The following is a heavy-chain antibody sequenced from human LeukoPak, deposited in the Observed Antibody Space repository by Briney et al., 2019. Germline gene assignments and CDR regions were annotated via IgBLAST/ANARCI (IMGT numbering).Heavy chain of an antibody. V-gene: IGHV3-7*03. J-gene: IGHJ3*02. CDR3: ARIDLGYCSSTSCPQSVAFDI. CDR1: GFTFSSYW. CDR2: IKQDGSEK. Sequence: PGGSLRLSCAASGFTFSSYWMSWVRQAPGKGLEWVANIKQDGSEKYYVDSVKGRSTISGDNDKNSLYLQMTSLRAEDTAVYYCARIDLGYCSSTSCPQSVAFDIWGQGTMVTVSS. D-gene: IGHD2-2*01.